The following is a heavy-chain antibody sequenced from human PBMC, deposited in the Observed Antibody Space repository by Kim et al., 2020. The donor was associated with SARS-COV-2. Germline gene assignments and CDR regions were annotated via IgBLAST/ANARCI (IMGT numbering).Heavy chain of an antibody. V-gene: IGHV4-59*08. D-gene: IGHD3-22*01. J-gene: IGHJ3*02. CDR2: IYYSGST. CDR3: ARHYDSSGYYNTDAFDI. Sequence: SETLSLTCTVSGGSISSYYWSWIRQPPGKGLEWIGYIYYSGSTNYNPSLKSRVTISVDTSKNQFSLKLSSVTAADTAVYYCARHYDSSGYYNTDAFDIWG. CDR1: GGSISSYY.